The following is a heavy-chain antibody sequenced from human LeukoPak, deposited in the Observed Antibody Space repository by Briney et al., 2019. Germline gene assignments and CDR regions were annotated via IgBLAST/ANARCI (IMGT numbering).Heavy chain of an antibody. CDR2: IYYSGST. Sequence: SETLSLTCTVSGGSISSGDYYRSWLRQPPGKGLEWIGYIYYSGSTYYNPSLKSRVTISVDTSKNQFSLKLSSVTAADTAVYYCARVITSADAFDIWGQGTMVTVSS. CDR1: GGSISSGDYY. CDR3: ARVITSADAFDI. V-gene: IGHV4-30-4*01. D-gene: IGHD3-16*01. J-gene: IGHJ3*02.